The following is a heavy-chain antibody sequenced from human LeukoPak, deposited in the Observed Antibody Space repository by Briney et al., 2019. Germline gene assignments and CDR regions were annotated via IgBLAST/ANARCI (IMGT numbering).Heavy chain of an antibody. Sequence: ASVKVSCKASGYTFTGYYMHWVRQAPGQELEWMGWINPNSGGTNYAQKFQGRVTMTRDTSISTAYMELSRLRSDDTAVYYCARAGDGYNYIDYWGQGTLVTVSS. CDR1: GYTFTGYY. CDR2: INPNSGGT. D-gene: IGHD5-24*01. V-gene: IGHV1-2*02. CDR3: ARAGDGYNYIDY. J-gene: IGHJ4*02.